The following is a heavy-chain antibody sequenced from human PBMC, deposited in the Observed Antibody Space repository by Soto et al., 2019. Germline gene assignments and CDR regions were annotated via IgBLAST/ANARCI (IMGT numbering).Heavy chain of an antibody. CDR1: GFTFSSYG. CDR3: AKDRARKVWCLPD. CDR2: ISYDGSNK. J-gene: IGHJ4*02. D-gene: IGHD2-8*01. Sequence: QVQLVESGGGVVQPGRSLRLSCAASGFTFSSYGMHWVRQAPGKGLEWVAVISYDGSNKYYADSVKGRFTISRDNSKNTLYQQMNSLRAEDTAVYYCAKDRARKVWCLPDWGQGTLVTVSS. V-gene: IGHV3-30*18.